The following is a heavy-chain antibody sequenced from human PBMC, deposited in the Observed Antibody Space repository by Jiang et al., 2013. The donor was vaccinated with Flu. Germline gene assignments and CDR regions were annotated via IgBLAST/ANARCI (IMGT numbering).Heavy chain of an antibody. Sequence: LLKPSETLSLTCTVSGYSISSGYYWGWIRQPPGKGLEWIGSIYHSGSTYYNPSLKSRVTISVDTSKNQFSLKLSSVTAADTAVYYCARGPWYISAPEGWGQGTLVTVSS. CDR1: GYSISSGYY. CDR2: IYHSGST. J-gene: IGHJ4*02. V-gene: IGHV4-38-2*02. CDR3: ARGPWYISAPEG. D-gene: IGHD6-13*01.